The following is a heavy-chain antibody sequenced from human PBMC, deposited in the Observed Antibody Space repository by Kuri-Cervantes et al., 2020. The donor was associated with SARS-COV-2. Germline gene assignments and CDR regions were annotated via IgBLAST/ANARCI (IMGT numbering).Heavy chain of an antibody. Sequence: GGSLRLSCAASGFTFSSYWMSWVRQAPGKGLEWVANIKQDGSEKYYVDSVKGRFTISRDNSKNTLYLQMNSLRAEDTAVYYCARDNGPNNYSNYEDYFDYRGQGTLVTVSS. CDR3: ARDNGPNNYSNYEDYFDY. V-gene: IGHV3-7*01. J-gene: IGHJ4*02. CDR2: IKQDGSEK. D-gene: IGHD4-11*01. CDR1: GFTFSSYW.